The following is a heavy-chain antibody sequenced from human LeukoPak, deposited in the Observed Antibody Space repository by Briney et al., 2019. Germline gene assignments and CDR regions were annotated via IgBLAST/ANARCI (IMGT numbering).Heavy chain of an antibody. Sequence: GRSLRLSCAASGFSFDDYATHWVRQAPGKGLEWVSGISWNSGSIGYADSVKGRFTISRDNAKNSLYLQMNSLRAEDMALYYCAATLGYCSSTSCPSGGYWGQGTLVTVSS. CDR2: ISWNSGSI. J-gene: IGHJ4*02. D-gene: IGHD2-2*01. V-gene: IGHV3-9*03. CDR1: GFSFDDYA. CDR3: AATLGYCSSTSCPSGGY.